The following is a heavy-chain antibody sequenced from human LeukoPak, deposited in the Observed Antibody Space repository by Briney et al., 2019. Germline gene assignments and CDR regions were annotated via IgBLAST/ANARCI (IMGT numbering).Heavy chain of an antibody. D-gene: IGHD6-13*01. CDR3: AREGYSSSWYYDY. CDR2: ISYDGSNK. J-gene: IGHJ4*02. CDR1: GFTFSSYA. V-gene: IGHV3-30-3*01. Sequence: PGGSLRLSCAASGFTFSSYAMHWVRQAPGKGLEWVAVISYDGSNKYYADSVKGRFTISRDNSKNTLYLQMNSLRAEDTAVYYCAREGYSSSWYYDYWGQGTLVTVSS.